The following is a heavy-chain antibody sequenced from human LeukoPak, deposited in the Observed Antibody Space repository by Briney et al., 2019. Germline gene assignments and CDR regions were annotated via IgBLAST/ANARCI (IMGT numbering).Heavy chain of an antibody. Sequence: PGRSLRLSCAASGLTFSSYGMHWVRQAPGKGLEWVAVISYDGSNKYYADSVKGRFTISRDNSKNTLYLQMNSLRAEDTAVYYCARKADSSGFTPWGQGTLVTVSS. CDR1: GLTFSSYG. V-gene: IGHV3-30*03. CDR3: ARKADSSGFTP. J-gene: IGHJ5*02. D-gene: IGHD3-22*01. CDR2: ISYDGSNK.